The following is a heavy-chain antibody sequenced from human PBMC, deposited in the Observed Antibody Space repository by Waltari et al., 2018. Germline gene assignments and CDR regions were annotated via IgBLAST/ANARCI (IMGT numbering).Heavy chain of an antibody. D-gene: IGHD5-12*01. CDR3: ARESRDGYNQYFDL. Sequence: EVQLVESGGGLVKPGGSLRLSCAASGFTFSSYSMTWVRQHPGKGLEWVSSISSSSSYIYYADSVKGRFTISRDNAKNSLYLQMNSLRAEDTAVYYCARESRDGYNQYFDLWGRGTLVTVSS. J-gene: IGHJ2*01. CDR1: GFTFSSYS. V-gene: IGHV3-21*01. CDR2: ISSSSSYI.